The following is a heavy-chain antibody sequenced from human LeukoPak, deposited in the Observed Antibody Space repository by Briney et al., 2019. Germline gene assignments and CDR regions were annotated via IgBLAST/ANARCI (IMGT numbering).Heavy chain of an antibody. D-gene: IGHD3-3*01. V-gene: IGHV3-20*04. Sequence: PGGSLRLSCEASGFTFSRYGMSWVRQAPGKGLEWVSNINWNGDTTTYADSVKGRFTISRDNAKNSLYLQMNSLRAEDTAFYYCAREGLRFLEWLSPDFDFWGQGILVTVSS. J-gene: IGHJ4*02. CDR1: GFTFSRYG. CDR2: INWNGDTT. CDR3: AREGLRFLEWLSPDFDF.